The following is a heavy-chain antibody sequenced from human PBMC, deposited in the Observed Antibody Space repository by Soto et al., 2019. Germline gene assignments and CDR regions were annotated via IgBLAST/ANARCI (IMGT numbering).Heavy chain of an antibody. CDR2: IIPILGIA. J-gene: IGHJ4*02. V-gene: IGHV1-69*04. CDR1: GGTFSSYT. CDR3: ARDLGIAVAGILDY. D-gene: IGHD6-19*01. Sequence: VKVSCKASGGTFSSYTISWVRQAPGQGLEWMGRIIPILGIANYAQKFQGRVTITADKSTSTAYMELSSLRSEDTAVYYCARDLGIAVAGILDYWGQGTLVTVSS.